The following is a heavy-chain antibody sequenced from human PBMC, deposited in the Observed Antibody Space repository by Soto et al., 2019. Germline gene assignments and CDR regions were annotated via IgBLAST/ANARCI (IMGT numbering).Heavy chain of an antibody. CDR3: AREVGIAAAGTYALDY. V-gene: IGHV4-31*03. J-gene: IGHJ4*02. CDR1: GGSISSGGYY. CDR2: IYYSGST. Sequence: PSETLSLTCTVSGGSISSGGYYWSWIRQHPGKGLEWIGYIYYSGSTYYNPSLKSRVTISVDTSKNQFSLKLSSVTAADTAVYYCAREVGIAAAGTYALDYWGQGTLVTVSS. D-gene: IGHD6-13*01.